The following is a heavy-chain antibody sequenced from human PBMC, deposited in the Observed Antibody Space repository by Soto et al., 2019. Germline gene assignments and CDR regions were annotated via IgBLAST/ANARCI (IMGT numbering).Heavy chain of an antibody. V-gene: IGHV4-39*07. J-gene: IGHJ5*02. CDR1: GGSISSGPYS. Sequence: SETLSLTCTVSGGSISSGPYSWGWIRQPPGEGLEWIGTFHYSGSTNYNPSLKSRVTISVDTSKNQFSLKLSSVTAADTAVYYCASTPRTLSGSYSGWFDPWGQGTLVTVSS. D-gene: IGHD3-10*01. CDR3: ASTPRTLSGSYSGWFDP. CDR2: FHYSGST.